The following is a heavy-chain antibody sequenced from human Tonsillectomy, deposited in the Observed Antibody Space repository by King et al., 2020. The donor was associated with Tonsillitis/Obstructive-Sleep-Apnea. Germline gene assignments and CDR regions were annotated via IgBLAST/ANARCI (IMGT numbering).Heavy chain of an antibody. D-gene: IGHD2-15*01. CDR2: INHSGST. J-gene: IGHJ1*01. V-gene: IGHV4-34*01. CDR1: GGSFSGYY. Sequence: VQLQQWGAGLLKPSETLSLTCAVHGGSFSGYYWSWIRQPPGKGLEWIGEINHSGSTNYNPSLKSRVTISVDTSKNQFSLKRSSVTAADTAVYYCARGRIVVVVAATPDLYFQHWGQGTLVTVSS. CDR3: ARGRIVVVVAATPDLYFQH.